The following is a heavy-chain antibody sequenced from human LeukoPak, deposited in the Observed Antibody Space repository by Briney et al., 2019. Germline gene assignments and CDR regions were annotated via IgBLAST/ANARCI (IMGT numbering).Heavy chain of an antibody. D-gene: IGHD5/OR15-5a*01. CDR2: ISGSGGST. CDR3: AKVSVYGQNYYYYYTDV. V-gene: IGHV3-23*01. Sequence: GGSLRLSCAASGFTFSSYGMSWVRQAPGKGLEWVSAISGSGGSTYYADSVKGRFTISRDNSKNTLYLQMNSLRAEDTAVYYCAKVSVYGQNYYYYYTDVWGKGTTVTISS. J-gene: IGHJ6*03. CDR1: GFTFSSYG.